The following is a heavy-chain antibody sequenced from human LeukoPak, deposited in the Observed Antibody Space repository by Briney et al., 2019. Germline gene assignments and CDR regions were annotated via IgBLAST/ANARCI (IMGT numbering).Heavy chain of an antibody. V-gene: IGHV1-2*02. Sequence: GASVKVSCKASGYTFTGYYMHWVRQAPGQGLEWMGWINPNSGGTNYAQKLQGRVTMTRDTSISTAYMELSRLRSDDTAAYYCARGEQQLVLYYYYMDVWGKGTTVTVSS. CDR3: ARGEQQLVLYYYYMDV. CDR1: GYTFTGYY. CDR2: INPNSGGT. J-gene: IGHJ6*03. D-gene: IGHD6-13*01.